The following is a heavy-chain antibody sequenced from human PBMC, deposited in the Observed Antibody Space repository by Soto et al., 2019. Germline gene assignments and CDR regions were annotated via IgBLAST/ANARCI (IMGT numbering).Heavy chain of an antibody. CDR1: GFTFSSYA. D-gene: IGHD4-17*01. V-gene: IGHV3-30-3*01. CDR3: ARPGYGDYGGPFDY. Sequence: QVQLVESGGGVVQPGRSLRLSCAASGFTFSSYAMHWVRQAPGKGLEWVAVISYDGSNKYYADSVKGRFTISRDNSKTTLYLQMNSLRAEDTAVYYCARPGYGDYGGPFDYWGQGTLVTVSS. CDR2: ISYDGSNK. J-gene: IGHJ4*02.